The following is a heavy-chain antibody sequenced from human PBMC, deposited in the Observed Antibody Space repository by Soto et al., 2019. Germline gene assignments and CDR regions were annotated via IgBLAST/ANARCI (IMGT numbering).Heavy chain of an antibody. V-gene: IGHV3-23*01. J-gene: IGHJ6*02. Sequence: GASVKVSCAAAGFTFSNHAMSWVRQAPGKGLEWVSTISGSGGTIYYADSVKGRFTISRDNSKNALWLQMNSLRAEDTALYYCAKGSGNIRPYGMDVWGQGTTVTVSS. CDR1: GFTFSNHA. CDR2: ISGSGGTI. CDR3: AKGSGNIRPYGMDV.